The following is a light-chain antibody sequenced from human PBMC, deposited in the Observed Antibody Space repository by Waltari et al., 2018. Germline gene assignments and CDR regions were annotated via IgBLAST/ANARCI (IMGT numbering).Light chain of an antibody. Sequence: IQLTQSPSSLSASVGDRVTITCRASPGISTYLALYPQKPGKAPKLLIYAASTLQSGVPSRFSGSGSGTDFTLTISSLQPEDCATYYCQQLNSYQWTFGQGTKVEIK. V-gene: IGKV1-9*01. CDR2: AAS. CDR1: PGISTY. J-gene: IGKJ1*01. CDR3: QQLNSYQWT.